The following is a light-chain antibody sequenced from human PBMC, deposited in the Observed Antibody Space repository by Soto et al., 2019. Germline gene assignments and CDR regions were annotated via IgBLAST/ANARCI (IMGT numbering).Light chain of an antibody. CDR1: QNISSY. V-gene: IGKV3-11*01. J-gene: IGKJ1*01. CDR3: QQRSHWPRT. Sequence: IVFAPSPAPLSLSPGKRATLSCRASQNISSYLIWYQQKPGQAPRLLIYDVSNRATGIPARFSGSGSGTDFSLTISSLEPEDFAVYYCQQRSHWPRTFGQGTKVDIK. CDR2: DVS.